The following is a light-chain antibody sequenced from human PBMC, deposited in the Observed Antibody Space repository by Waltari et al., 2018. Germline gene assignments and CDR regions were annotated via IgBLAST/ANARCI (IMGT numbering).Light chain of an antibody. J-gene: IGLJ3*02. V-gene: IGLV4-69*01. Sequence: QLVLTPSPSASASLGASVRLTCPRRRGHSSHVIAWPQQQPEKVPRYLMGVNSDGSHSKGDEIPDRFSGSSSGAERYLTISSLQSEDEADYYCQTGGHGTWVFGGGTKLTVL. CDR1: RGHSSHV. CDR2: VNSDGSH. CDR3: QTGGHGTWV.